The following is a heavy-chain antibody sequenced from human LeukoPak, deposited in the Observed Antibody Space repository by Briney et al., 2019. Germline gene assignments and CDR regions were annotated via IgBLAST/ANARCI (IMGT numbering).Heavy chain of an antibody. CDR1: GFTFSSYS. J-gene: IGHJ6*03. Sequence: GGSLRLSCAASGFTFSSYSMNWVRQAPGKGLEWVSSISSSSSYIYYADSVKGRFTISRDNAKNSLYLQMNSLRAEDTAVYYCTRGSLESISPYYYYYMDVWGKGTTVTVSS. CDR2: ISSSSSYI. CDR3: TRGSLESISPYYYYYMDV. D-gene: IGHD3-3*01. V-gene: IGHV3-21*01.